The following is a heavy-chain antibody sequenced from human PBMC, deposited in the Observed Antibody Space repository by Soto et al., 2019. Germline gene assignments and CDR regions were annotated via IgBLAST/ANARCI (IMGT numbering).Heavy chain of an antibody. Sequence: HVQLLQSGTEVKRPGSSVKVSCKTSGVSFNSYGFAWVRQAPCRGLEWVGKINPASQLTNYEQSLQGRVIITADTSSRTAYMELSGLTSEDTAVYFCARMRLARLDHWGQGTLVTVSS. CDR2: INPASQLT. CDR3: ARMRLARLDH. J-gene: IGHJ4*02. D-gene: IGHD2-21*01. CDR1: GVSFNSYG. V-gene: IGHV1-69*09.